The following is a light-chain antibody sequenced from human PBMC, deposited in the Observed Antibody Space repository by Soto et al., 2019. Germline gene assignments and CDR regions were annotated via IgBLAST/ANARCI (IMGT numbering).Light chain of an antibody. V-gene: IGKV1-5*01. CDR3: QQYNSYSRT. CDR1: QSISSW. CDR2: DAS. J-gene: IGKJ2*02. Sequence: DIPMTQSPSTLSASAGDRVTITCRASQSISSWLAWYQQKPGNAPKLLIYDASSLESGVPSRFSGSGSGTEFTLTISSLQPDDFATYYCQQYNSYSRTFGQGTKLEIK.